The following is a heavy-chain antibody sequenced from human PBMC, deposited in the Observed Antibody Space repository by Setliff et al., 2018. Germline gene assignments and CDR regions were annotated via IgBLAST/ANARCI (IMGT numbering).Heavy chain of an antibody. CDR3: ARPAYSSRWYEIKGFDY. J-gene: IGHJ4*02. V-gene: IGHV5-51*01. CDR1: GYSFTTYW. CDR2: IYPSDSDI. D-gene: IGHD6-13*01. Sequence: GESLKISCKASGYSFTTYWIGWVRQMPGKGLEWMGIIYPSDSDIRYSPSFQGQVTISADKSISTAYLQWSSLKASDTAIYYCARPAYSSRWYEIKGFDYWGQGTLVTVSS.